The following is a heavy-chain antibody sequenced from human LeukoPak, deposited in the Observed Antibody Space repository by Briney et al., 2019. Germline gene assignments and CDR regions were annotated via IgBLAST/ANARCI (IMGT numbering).Heavy chain of an antibody. Sequence: PGGSLRLSRAASAFTSRSYWMSWVRQAPGEGLEWVANLKPDGSEMYYVDSVKGRFTISRDNAKNSLYLQMNSLRAEDTAVYYCERRPMTSDVWGQGTTVTVSS. D-gene: IGHD2-21*02. CDR3: ERRPMTSDV. CDR1: AFTSRSYW. CDR2: LKPDGSEM. J-gene: IGHJ6*02. V-gene: IGHV3-7*05.